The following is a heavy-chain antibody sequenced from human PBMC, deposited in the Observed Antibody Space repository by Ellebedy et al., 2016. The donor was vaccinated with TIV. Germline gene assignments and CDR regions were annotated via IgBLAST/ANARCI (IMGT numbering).Heavy chain of an antibody. V-gene: IGHV3-53*04. D-gene: IGHD1-26*01. CDR1: GFTVSSNY. J-gene: IGHJ6*02. CDR2: IYRGGST. CDR3: ARELSGSYDTKYYFYYYGMDV. Sequence: PGGSLRLSCAASGFTVSSNYMSWVRQAPGKGLEWVSVIYRGGSTYYADSVKGRFTISRHNSKNTLYLQMNSLRAEDTAVYYWARELSGSYDTKYYFYYYGMDVWGQGTTVTVSS.